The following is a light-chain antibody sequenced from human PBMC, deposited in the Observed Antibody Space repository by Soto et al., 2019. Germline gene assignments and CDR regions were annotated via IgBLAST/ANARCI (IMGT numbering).Light chain of an antibody. CDR1: SSNIGSNT. CDR2: SNN. CDR3: AACDDSLNGLSWV. J-gene: IGLJ3*02. Sequence: QSVLTQPPSASGTPGQRVTISCSGSSSNIGSNTVNWYQQLPGTAPKLLIYSNNQRPSGVPDRFSGSKSGTSASLAISGLQSEDEADYYCAACDDSLNGLSWVFGGGTKVTVL. V-gene: IGLV1-44*01.